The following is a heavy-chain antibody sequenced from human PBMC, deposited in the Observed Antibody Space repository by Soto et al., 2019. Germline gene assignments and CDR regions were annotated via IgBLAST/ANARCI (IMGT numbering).Heavy chain of an antibody. D-gene: IGHD3-3*01. J-gene: IGHJ4*02. Sequence: SETLSLTCSVSGGSLSKYCWSWIRQPAGKGLEWIGRISTSGHVVSKVSLRSRLTMSVDMSNNHFSLKLTSVTAADTAVYYCARDNNDFWSLYPLAFDYWGQGALVTVSS. V-gene: IGHV4-4*07. CDR1: GGSLSKYC. CDR2: ISTSGHV. CDR3: ARDNNDFWSLYPLAFDY.